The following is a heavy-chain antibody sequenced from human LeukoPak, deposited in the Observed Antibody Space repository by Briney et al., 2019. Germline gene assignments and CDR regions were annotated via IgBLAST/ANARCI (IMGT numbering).Heavy chain of an antibody. Sequence: ASVKVSCKASGYTFTSYGISWVRQGPRQGLEWMGWISTYNGDTNYAEKLQGRVTMTTDTSTSTAYMELRSLRSDDTAVYYCARIKGKTSGSYYFDNWGQGTLVTVSS. V-gene: IGHV1-18*01. CDR2: ISTYNGDT. CDR3: ARIKGKTSGSYYFDN. CDR1: GYTFTSYG. D-gene: IGHD1-26*01. J-gene: IGHJ4*02.